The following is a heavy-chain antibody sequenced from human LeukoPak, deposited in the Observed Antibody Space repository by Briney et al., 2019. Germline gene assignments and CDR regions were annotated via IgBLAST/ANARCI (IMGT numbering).Heavy chain of an antibody. Sequence: ASVKVSCKASGGTFSSYAISWVRQPPGQGLEWMGGIIPILGTANYAQKFQGRVTITTDESTSTAYMELSSLRSEDTAVYYCAIYSGYDEDYWGQGTLVTVSS. V-gene: IGHV1-69*05. J-gene: IGHJ4*02. D-gene: IGHD5-12*01. CDR1: GGTFSSYA. CDR3: AIYSGYDEDY. CDR2: IIPILGTA.